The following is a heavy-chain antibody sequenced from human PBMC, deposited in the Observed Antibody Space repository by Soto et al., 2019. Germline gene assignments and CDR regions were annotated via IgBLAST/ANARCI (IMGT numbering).Heavy chain of an antibody. V-gene: IGHV3-15*01. D-gene: IGHD3-10*01. CDR3: TTDTTGYGSGPEGPIDY. CDR1: GFTFSNAW. CDR2: IKSKTDGGTT. Sequence: GGSLRLSCAASGFTFSNAWMSWVRQAPGKGLEWVGRIKSKTDGGTTDYAAPVKGRFTISRDDSKNTLYLQMNSLKTEDTAVYYCTTDTTGYGSGPEGPIDYWGQGTLVTVSS. J-gene: IGHJ4*02.